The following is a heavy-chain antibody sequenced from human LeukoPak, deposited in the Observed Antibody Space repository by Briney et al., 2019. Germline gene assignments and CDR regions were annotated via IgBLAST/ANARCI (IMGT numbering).Heavy chain of an antibody. CDR1: GFTFSSYA. V-gene: IGHV3-23*01. CDR2: ISGSGAGT. CDR3: AKADDDSPGYTNYFDY. J-gene: IGHJ4*02. D-gene: IGHD3-22*01. Sequence: GGSLRLSRAASGFTFSSYAMGWVRQAPGKGLEWVSSISGSGAGTYYADSVKGRCTISRDNSKNTLYLQMNSLRAEDTAVYYCAKADDDSPGYTNYFDYWGQGTLVTVSS.